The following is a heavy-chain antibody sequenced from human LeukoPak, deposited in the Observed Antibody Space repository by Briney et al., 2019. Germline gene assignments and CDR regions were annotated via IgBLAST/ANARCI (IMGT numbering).Heavy chain of an antibody. CDR3: ARDYRVGSSGYFYPAFDY. Sequence: GGSLRLSCAASGLTFSTYEMNWVRQAPGKGLEWVSYISSSGSIIYYADSVKGRFTISRDNAKNSLYLQMNSLRAEDTAIYYCARDYRVGSSGYFYPAFDYWGQGTLVTVSS. J-gene: IGHJ4*02. V-gene: IGHV3-48*03. CDR1: GLTFSTYE. D-gene: IGHD3-22*01. CDR2: ISSSGSII.